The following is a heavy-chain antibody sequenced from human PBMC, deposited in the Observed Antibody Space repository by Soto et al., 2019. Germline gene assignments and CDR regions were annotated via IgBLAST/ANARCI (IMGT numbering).Heavy chain of an antibody. CDR3: ARSPTTYGSGSYYENWFDP. D-gene: IGHD3-10*01. CDR1: GYTFTSYG. CDR2: ISAYNGNT. J-gene: IGHJ5*02. Sequence: ASVKVSCKASGYTFTSYGISWVRQAPGQGLEWMGWISAYNGNTNYAQKLQGRVTMTTDTSTSTAYMELRSLRSDDTAVYYCARSPTTYGSGSYYENWFDPWGQGTLVTVSS. V-gene: IGHV1-18*01.